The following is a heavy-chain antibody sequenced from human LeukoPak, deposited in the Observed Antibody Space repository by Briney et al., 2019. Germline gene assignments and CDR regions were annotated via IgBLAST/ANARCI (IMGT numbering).Heavy chain of an antibody. D-gene: IGHD2-21*01. J-gene: IGHJ4*02. Sequence: GESLKISFKGSGYSFPNYWLGWVRPIPGQGLELIWIVYPGDSDTRYSPSFQSQVTISADKSNSTAYLQWSSLTASDTAMYYCARTDSDTPHYFDYWGQTTLVTVSS. CDR3: ARTDSDTPHYFDY. CDR2: VYPGDSDT. V-gene: IGHV5-51*01. CDR1: GYSFPNYW.